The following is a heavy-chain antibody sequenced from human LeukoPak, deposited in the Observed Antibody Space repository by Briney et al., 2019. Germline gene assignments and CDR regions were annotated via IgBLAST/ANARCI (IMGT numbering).Heavy chain of an antibody. CDR3: ASKKSLYDFWSGPFDY. V-gene: IGHV3-30-3*01. CDR2: ISYDGSNK. CDR1: GFTFSSYA. D-gene: IGHD3-3*01. Sequence: PGRSLRLSCAASGFTFSSYAMHWVRQAPGKGLEWVAVISYDGSNKYYADSVKGRFTISRDNSKNTLYLQMNSLRAEDTAVYYCASKKSLYDFWSGPFDYWGQGTLVTVSS. J-gene: IGHJ4*02.